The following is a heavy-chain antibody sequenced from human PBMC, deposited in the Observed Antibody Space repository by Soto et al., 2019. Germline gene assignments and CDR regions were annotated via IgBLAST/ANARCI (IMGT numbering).Heavy chain of an antibody. CDR3: AKASKGTCSGATCYHFDS. J-gene: IGHJ4*02. CDR2: FSGGVATT. CDR1: GFTFTNYA. D-gene: IGHD2-15*01. Sequence: EVQVLESGGGLVQPGGSLRLSWEASGFTFTNYAMSWIRQAPGKRLEWVSTFSGGVATTYHADSVRGRFTISRDNSKNTLYLQMNSLRAEDSAIYHCAKASKGTCSGATCYHFDSWGQGTLVTVSS. V-gene: IGHV3-23*01.